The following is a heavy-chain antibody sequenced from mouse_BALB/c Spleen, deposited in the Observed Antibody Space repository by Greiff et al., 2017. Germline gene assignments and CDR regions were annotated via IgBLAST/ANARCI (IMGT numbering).Heavy chain of an antibody. CDR2: ILPGSGST. CDR3: ASEGYGY. J-gene: IGHJ2*01. D-gene: IGHD2-3*01. V-gene: IGHV1-9*01. CDR1: GYTFSSYW. Sequence: QVQLQQSGAELMKPGASVKISCKATGYTFSSYWIEWVKQRPGHGLEWIGEILPGSGSTNYNEKFKGKATFTADTSSNTAYMQLSSLTSEDSAVYFYASEGYGYWGQGTTLTVSS.